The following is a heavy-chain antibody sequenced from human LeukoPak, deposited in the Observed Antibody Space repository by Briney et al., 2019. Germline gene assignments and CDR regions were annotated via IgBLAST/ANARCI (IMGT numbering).Heavy chain of an antibody. CDR1: GFTFSSYG. Sequence: PGRSLRLSCAASGFTFSSYGMHWVRQAPGQGLEWVAVIWYDGSNKYYADSVKGRFTISRDNSKNTLYLQMNSLRAEDTAVYYCARGGGDYSDAFDIWGQGTMVTVSS. J-gene: IGHJ3*02. V-gene: IGHV3-33*01. CDR3: ARGGGDYSDAFDI. D-gene: IGHD2-21*02. CDR2: IWYDGSNK.